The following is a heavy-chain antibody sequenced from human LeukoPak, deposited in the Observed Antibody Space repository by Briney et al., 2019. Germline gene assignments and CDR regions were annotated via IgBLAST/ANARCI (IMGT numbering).Heavy chain of an antibody. Sequence: ASVKVSCKASGYTFTSYGISWVRQAPGQGLEWMGWISAYNGNTNYAQKLQGRVTMTTDTSTSTAYMGLRSLRSDDTAVYYCAKSNGSGSYYAYWGQGTLVTVSS. D-gene: IGHD3-10*01. J-gene: IGHJ4*02. CDR2: ISAYNGNT. CDR1: GYTFTSYG. V-gene: IGHV1-18*01. CDR3: AKSNGSGSYYAY.